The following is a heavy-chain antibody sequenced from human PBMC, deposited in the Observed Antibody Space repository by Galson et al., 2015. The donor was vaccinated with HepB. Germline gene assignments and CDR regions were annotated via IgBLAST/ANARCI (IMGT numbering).Heavy chain of an antibody. CDR2: INPSAGTT. V-gene: IGHV1-46*01. D-gene: IGHD2-15*01. CDR3: ARDRTLYCSGGSCYQAFDC. J-gene: IGHJ4*02. Sequence: SVKVSCKASGYTFTSYYMHWVRQAPGQGLEWMGIINPSAGTTSYAQKFQGRVTMTRDTSTSTVYMELSSLRSEDTAVYYCARDRTLYCSGGSCYQAFDCWGQGTLVTVSS. CDR1: GYTFTSYY.